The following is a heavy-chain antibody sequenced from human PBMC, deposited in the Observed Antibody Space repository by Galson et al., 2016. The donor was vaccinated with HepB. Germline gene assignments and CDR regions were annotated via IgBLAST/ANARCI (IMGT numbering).Heavy chain of an antibody. CDR1: GFTFSSYS. V-gene: IGHV3-21*04. Sequence: SLRLSCAASGFTFSSYSMNWVRQAPGKGLEWVSSISSSSSYIYHADSVKGRFTISRDNAKNSLYLQMNSLRAEDTAVYYCARDRKVLLWFGEPEDYWGQGTLVSVSS. D-gene: IGHD3-10*01. CDR3: ARDRKVLLWFGEPEDY. CDR2: ISSSSSYI. J-gene: IGHJ4*02.